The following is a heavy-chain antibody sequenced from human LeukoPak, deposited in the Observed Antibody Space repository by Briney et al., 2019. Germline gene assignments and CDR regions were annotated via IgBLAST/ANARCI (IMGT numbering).Heavy chain of an antibody. D-gene: IGHD2-15*01. J-gene: IGHJ6*02. CDR3: AKGYGSGWPNNYYYGMDV. CDR2: ISSSDGTT. V-gene: IGHV3-23*01. Sequence: GGSLRLSCTGSGFTFSDYAMSWVRQAPGRGLEWVSGISSSDGTTYYADSVKGRFTISRDDSKNTFYLQMNRLRAEDTAVYYCAKGYGSGWPNNYYYGMDVWGQGTTVTVSS. CDR1: GFTFSDYA.